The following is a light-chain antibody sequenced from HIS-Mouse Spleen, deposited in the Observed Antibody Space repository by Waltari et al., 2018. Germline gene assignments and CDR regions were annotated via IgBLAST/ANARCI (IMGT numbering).Light chain of an antibody. J-gene: IGLJ1*01. CDR1: SSDVGSYNL. V-gene: IGLV2-23*01. CDR3: CSYAGSSTYV. Sequence: QSALTHPASVSGSPGQSLTTSCTGTSSDVGSYNLLPWYQQHPGKAPKLMIYEGSKRPSGVSNRFSGSKSGNTASLTISGLQAEDEADYYCCSYAGSSTYVFGTGTKVTVL. CDR2: EGS.